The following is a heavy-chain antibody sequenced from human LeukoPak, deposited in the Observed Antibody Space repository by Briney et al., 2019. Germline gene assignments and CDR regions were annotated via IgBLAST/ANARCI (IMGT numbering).Heavy chain of an antibody. CDR3: ASVGRNPDIVVVPAAYYFDY. D-gene: IGHD2-2*01. CDR2: INPNSGGT. V-gene: IGHV1-2*06. Sequence: ASVKVSCKASGYTFTGYYMHWVRQAPGQGLEWMGRINPNSGGTNYAQKFQDRVTMTRDTSISTAYVELSRLRSDDTAVYYCASVGRNPDIVVVPAAYYFDYWGQGTLVTVSS. J-gene: IGHJ4*02. CDR1: GYTFTGYY.